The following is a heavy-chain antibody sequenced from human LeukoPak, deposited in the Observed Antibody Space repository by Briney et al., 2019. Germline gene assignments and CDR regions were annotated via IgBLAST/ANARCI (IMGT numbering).Heavy chain of an antibody. V-gene: IGHV3-9*01. CDR1: GFTFDDYA. CDR2: INWNSGSI. J-gene: IGHJ3*02. D-gene: IGHD5-24*01. Sequence: GGSLRLSCAASGFTFDDYAMHWVRQAPGKGLEWVSGINWNSGSIAYADSVKGRFTISRDNAKNSLYLQMNSLRGEDTALYHCARDRRDGYNGDAFDIWGQGTMVTVSS. CDR3: ARDRRDGYNGDAFDI.